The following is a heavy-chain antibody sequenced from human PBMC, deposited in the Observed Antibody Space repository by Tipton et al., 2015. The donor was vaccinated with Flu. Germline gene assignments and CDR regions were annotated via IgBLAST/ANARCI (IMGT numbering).Heavy chain of an antibody. V-gene: IGHV4-59*08. J-gene: IGHJ4*02. Sequence: LRLSCTVSGGSISSYYWSWIRQPPGKGLEWIGYIYYSGSTNYNPSLKSRVTISVDTSKNQFSLKLSSVTAADTAVYYCYLLAVAGKAGDYWGQGTLVTVSS. CDR1: GGSISSYY. D-gene: IGHD6-19*01. CDR2: IYYSGST. CDR3: YLLAVAGKAGDY.